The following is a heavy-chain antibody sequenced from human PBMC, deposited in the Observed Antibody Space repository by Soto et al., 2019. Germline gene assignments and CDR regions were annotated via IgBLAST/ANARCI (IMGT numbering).Heavy chain of an antibody. CDR3: AALGRFGELSFDY. J-gene: IGHJ4*02. CDR1: GGAISIRSSY. D-gene: IGHD3-10*01. V-gene: IGHV4-39*01. CDR2: IYYSGST. Sequence: SETLSLTGTVSGGAISIRSSYWGWIRQPPGKGLEWIGSIYYSGSTYYNPSLKSRVTISVDTSKNQFSLKLSSVTAADTAVYYCAALGRFGELSFDYWGQGTLV.